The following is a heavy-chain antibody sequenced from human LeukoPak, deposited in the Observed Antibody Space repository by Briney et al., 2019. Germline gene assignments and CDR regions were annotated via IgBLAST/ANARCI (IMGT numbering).Heavy chain of an antibody. J-gene: IGHJ6*02. CDR1: GGSISSSDYY. CDR3: ARHIVVVTATHYWDYGMDV. Sequence: PSETLSLTCTVSGGSISSSDYYWSWIRQPPGKGLEWIGYIYYSGSTSYNPSLKSRVTISVDTSKNQFSLKLSSVTAADTAVYYCARHIVVVTATHYWDYGMDVWGQGTTVTVSS. CDR2: IYYSGST. D-gene: IGHD2-21*02. V-gene: IGHV4-30-4*01.